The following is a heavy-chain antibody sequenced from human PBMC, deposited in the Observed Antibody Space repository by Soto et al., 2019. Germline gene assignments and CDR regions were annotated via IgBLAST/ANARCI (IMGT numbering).Heavy chain of an antibody. D-gene: IGHD6-6*01. CDR2: IIPMFGTL. CDR3: ARKVASSDDAFDI. Sequence: SVKVSCKASGGTFSSYTISWVRQAPGQGLEWLGGIIPMFGTLYYAQKFQGRLTIAADSSTSIAYMEPSTLRSDDTAVYYCARKVASSDDAFDIWG. CDR1: GGTFSSYT. V-gene: IGHV1-69*06. J-gene: IGHJ3*02.